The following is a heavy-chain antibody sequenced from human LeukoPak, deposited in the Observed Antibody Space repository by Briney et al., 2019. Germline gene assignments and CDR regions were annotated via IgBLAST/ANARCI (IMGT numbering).Heavy chain of an antibody. D-gene: IGHD3-9*01. CDR1: GFSISSSNYY. Sequence: SETLSLICTVSGFSISSSNYYWGWIRQPPGKGLEWIESIYYSGSTYYNPSLKSRVTISVDTSKNQFSLKLSSVTAADTAVYYCARHRGRYFDPTGGEYYFDYWGQGTLVTVSS. V-gene: IGHV4-39*01. J-gene: IGHJ4*02. CDR2: IYYSGST. CDR3: ARHRGRYFDPTGGEYYFDY.